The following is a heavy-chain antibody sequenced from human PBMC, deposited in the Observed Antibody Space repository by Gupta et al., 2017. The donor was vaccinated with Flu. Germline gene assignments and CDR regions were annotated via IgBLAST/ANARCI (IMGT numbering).Heavy chain of an antibody. Sequence: QVQLQESGPGLVKPPETLSLTCTVSGGSISRYYWSWIRQSPGNGLEWIGFIYYTGSTNYNPSFKSRVTMSVDTSKNQVSLELSSVTAADTAVYYCARDISGSVTAAGTWGQGTLVTVSS. CDR2: IYYTGST. V-gene: IGHV4-59*01. D-gene: IGHD6-13*01. CDR1: GGSISRYY. CDR3: ARDISGSVTAAGT. J-gene: IGHJ4*02.